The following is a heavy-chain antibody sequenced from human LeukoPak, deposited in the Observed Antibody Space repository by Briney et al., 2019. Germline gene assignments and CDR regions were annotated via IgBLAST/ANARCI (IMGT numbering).Heavy chain of an antibody. CDR1: GFIFSGSA. CDR2: IRNKANNNAT. Sequence: PGGSLRLSCAASGFIFSGSALQWVRQAPGKGLEWVGRIRNKANNNATAYAASVRGRFTISRDDSKNMVYLQMNSLKTEDTAVYYCTRSLVDGSGGNSPYYFAHWGQGTLVTVSS. CDR3: TRSLVDGSGGNSPYYFAH. J-gene: IGHJ4*02. D-gene: IGHD4-23*01. V-gene: IGHV3-73*01.